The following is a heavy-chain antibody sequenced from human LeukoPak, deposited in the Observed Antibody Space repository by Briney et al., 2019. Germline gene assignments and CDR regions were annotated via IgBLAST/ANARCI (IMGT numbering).Heavy chain of an antibody. Sequence: SETLSLTCTVSGGSISSYYWSWIRQPPGKGLEWIGYIYYSGSTNYNPSLKSRVTISVDTSKNQFSLKLSSVTAADTAVYYCARDPGSSWYRFDCWGQGTLVTVSS. V-gene: IGHV4-59*01. D-gene: IGHD6-13*01. J-gene: IGHJ4*02. CDR1: GGSISSYY. CDR2: IYYSGST. CDR3: ARDPGSSWYRFDC.